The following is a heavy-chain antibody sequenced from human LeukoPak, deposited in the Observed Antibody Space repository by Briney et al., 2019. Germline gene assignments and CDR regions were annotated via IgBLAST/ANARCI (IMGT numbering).Heavy chain of an antibody. D-gene: IGHD3-10*01. CDR2: MNPNSGNT. V-gene: IGHV1-8*02. J-gene: IGHJ4*02. CDR3: ARGRYGSGSYGHDY. Sequence: ASVKVSCKASGYTFTIYYMHWVRHATGQGLEWMGWMNPNSGNTGYAQKFQGRVTMTRNTSISTAYMELSSLRSEDTAVYYCARGRYGSGSYGHDYWGQGTLVTVSS. CDR1: GYTFTIYY.